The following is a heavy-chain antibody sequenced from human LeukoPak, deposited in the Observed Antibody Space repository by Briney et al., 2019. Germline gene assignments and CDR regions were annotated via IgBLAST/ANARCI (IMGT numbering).Heavy chain of an antibody. CDR3: ARQPDLYHYYDSSGYVPYYFDY. J-gene: IGHJ4*02. Sequence: GAAVKVSCKASGGTFSRYAVSWVRQAPGQGLEWMGGIIPIFGTANYAQKFQGRVTITADKSTSTAYMELSSLRSEDTAVYYCARQPDLYHYYDSSGYVPYYFDYWGQGTLVTVSS. CDR1: GGTFSRYA. V-gene: IGHV1-69*06. CDR2: IIPIFGTA. D-gene: IGHD3-22*01.